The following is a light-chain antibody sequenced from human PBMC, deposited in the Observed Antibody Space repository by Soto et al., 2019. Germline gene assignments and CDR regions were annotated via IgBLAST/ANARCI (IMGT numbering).Light chain of an antibody. V-gene: IGLV2-8*01. CDR1: SRDVGGYDW. Sequence: QSAVTQPPSASGSPGQSVTISCTGTSRDVGGYDWVSWYQHHPGKVPRLLIYAVNKRPSGVPDRFSGSKSGNTASLTVSGLQAEDEADYYCTSYATGDTFPFGGGTQLTVL. J-gene: IGLJ2*01. CDR3: TSYATGDTFP. CDR2: AVN.